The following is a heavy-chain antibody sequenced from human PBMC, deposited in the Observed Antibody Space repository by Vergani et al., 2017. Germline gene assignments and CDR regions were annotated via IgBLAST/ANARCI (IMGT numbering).Heavy chain of an antibody. D-gene: IGHD3/OR15-3a*01. V-gene: IGHV3-21*04. CDR1: GFTFSSYS. CDR2: ISSSISYI. Sequence: VQLVESGGGVVKPGGSLRLSCAASGFTFSSYSMNWVRQAPGKGLEWVSSISSSISYIYYADSVKGRFTISRDNSKNTLYLQMNSLRAEDTAVYYCARGLLGTGTVDYWGQGTLVTVSS. CDR3: ARGLLGTGTVDY. J-gene: IGHJ4*02.